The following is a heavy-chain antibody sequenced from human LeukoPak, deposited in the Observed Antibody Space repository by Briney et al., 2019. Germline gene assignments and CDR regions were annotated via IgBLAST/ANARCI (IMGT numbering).Heavy chain of an antibody. D-gene: IGHD6-6*01. Sequence: GGSLNSSCEAPGSPFILPWWSWVGQLQGKGWQWSALFAVTPDGPATDYATPVRGRFTISRDDSRNMVYLQMSSLRTDDTAAYYCVWSSTWDKRFYLDQWGQGTLVTVSS. V-gene: IGHV3-15*01. CDR2: FAVTPDGPAT. J-gene: IGHJ4*02. CDR3: VWSSTWDKRFYLDQ. CDR1: GSPFILPW.